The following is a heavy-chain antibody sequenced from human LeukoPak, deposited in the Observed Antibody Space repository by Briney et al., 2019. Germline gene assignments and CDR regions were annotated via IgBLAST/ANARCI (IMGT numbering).Heavy chain of an antibody. Sequence: SVKVSCKASGGTFSSYAISWVRQAPGQGLEWMGRIIPILGIANYAQKFQGRVTITADKSTSTAYMELSSLRSEDTAVYYCAPSYYYDSSGYYSSDYFDYWGQGTLVTVSS. CDR1: GGTFSSYA. CDR3: APSYYYDSSGYYSSDYFDY. D-gene: IGHD3-22*01. V-gene: IGHV1-69*04. CDR2: IIPILGIA. J-gene: IGHJ4*02.